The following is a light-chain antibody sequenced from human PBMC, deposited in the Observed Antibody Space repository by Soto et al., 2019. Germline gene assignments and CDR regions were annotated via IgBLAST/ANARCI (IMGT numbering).Light chain of an antibody. CDR2: KAS. J-gene: IGKJ2*01. CDR1: QSISSW. CDR3: QQYSSYST. Sequence: DIQMTQSPSTLSASVGDRVTITCRASQSISSWLAWYQQKPGKAPKLLIYKASSLESGVPSRFSGSGSGTEFTLTISSLQPDDFATYYCQQYSSYSTFGQGTKLGIK. V-gene: IGKV1-5*03.